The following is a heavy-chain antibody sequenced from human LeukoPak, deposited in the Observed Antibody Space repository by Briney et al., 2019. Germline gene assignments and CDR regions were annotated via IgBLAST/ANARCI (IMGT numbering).Heavy chain of an antibody. Sequence: ASVKVSCKASGYTFTSYGISWVRQAPGQGLEWMGWISAYNGNTNYAQKLQGRVTMTTDTSTSAAYMELRSLRSDDTAVYYCTRHTLYGSGSYYVYYFDYWGQGTLVTVSS. V-gene: IGHV1-18*01. J-gene: IGHJ4*02. D-gene: IGHD3-10*01. CDR3: TRHTLYGSGSYYVYYFDY. CDR2: ISAYNGNT. CDR1: GYTFTSYG.